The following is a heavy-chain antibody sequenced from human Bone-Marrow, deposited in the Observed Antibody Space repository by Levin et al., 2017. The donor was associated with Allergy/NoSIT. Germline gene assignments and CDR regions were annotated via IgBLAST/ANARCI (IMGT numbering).Heavy chain of an antibody. Sequence: RSGGSLRLSCKASGYTFTSYGISWVRQAPGQGLEWMGWISGYNGNTNYAQKLQGRVTMTTDTSTSTAYMELRSLRSDDTAVYYCARDYYDSGGYRLNYFDYWGQGTLVTVSS. V-gene: IGHV1-18*01. CDR2: ISGYNGNT. CDR1: GYTFTSYG. D-gene: IGHD3-22*01. J-gene: IGHJ4*02. CDR3: ARDYYDSGGYRLNYFDY.